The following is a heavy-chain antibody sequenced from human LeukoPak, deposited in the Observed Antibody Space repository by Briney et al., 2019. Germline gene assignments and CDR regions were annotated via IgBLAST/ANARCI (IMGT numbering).Heavy chain of an antibody. J-gene: IGHJ3*02. CDR1: GLTSRFAFSDYY. Sequence: GGSLRLSCAASGLTSRFAFSDYYMSWIRQAPGKGLEWVANIKQDGSEKYYVDSVKGRFTISRDNAKNSLYLQMNSLRAEDTAVYYCARAPGYSSSWYVEAFDIWGQGTMVTVSS. V-gene: IGHV3-7*01. CDR3: ARAPGYSSSWYVEAFDI. CDR2: IKQDGSEK. D-gene: IGHD6-13*01.